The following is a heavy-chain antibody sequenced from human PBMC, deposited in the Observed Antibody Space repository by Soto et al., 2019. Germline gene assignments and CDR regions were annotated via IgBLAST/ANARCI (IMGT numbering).Heavy chain of an antibody. CDR1: GFTFTDDY. Sequence: QVRLVESGGGLVKPGGSLRLSCAASGFTFTDDYMSWFRQAPGKGLEWVSQISSTGATIYYAASVKGRFTISRDNAENSLYLQRTSLRGEDTAMYYCALRFMVRGSVVPWGQGTLVTVSS. D-gene: IGHD3-10*01. CDR3: ALRFMVRGSVVP. V-gene: IGHV3-11*01. J-gene: IGHJ5*02. CDR2: ISSTGATI.